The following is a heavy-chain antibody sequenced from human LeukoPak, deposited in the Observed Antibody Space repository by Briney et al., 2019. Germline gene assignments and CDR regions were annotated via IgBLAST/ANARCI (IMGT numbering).Heavy chain of an antibody. V-gene: IGHV4-34*01. CDR1: GGPLSGYY. Sequence: RTSETLSLTCAVYGGPLSGYYWSWFRQPPGKGLEWIGEINPSGSTSYIPSLKSRITMSLDTSKSQFSLNLNSVTAADTAVYYCAREGVSYSSGWYSIAYYFDYWGQGTLVTVSS. D-gene: IGHD6-19*01. CDR3: AREGVSYSSGWYSIAYYFDY. CDR2: INPSGST. J-gene: IGHJ4*02.